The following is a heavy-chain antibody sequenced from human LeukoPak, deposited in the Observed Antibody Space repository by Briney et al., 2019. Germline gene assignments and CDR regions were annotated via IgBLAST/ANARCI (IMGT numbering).Heavy chain of an antibody. Sequence: PGGSVRLSCAGSGFIFSNYVMNWVRQAPGKGLEWVSSISCRGVSTNYADFVKGRFTISRDNSKSTLYLQMNSLRAEDTAVYYCATDPATVGITTRDFWGQGTLVTVSS. CDR1: GFIFSNYV. CDR3: ATDPATVGITTRDF. CDR2: ISCRGVST. D-gene: IGHD1-26*01. V-gene: IGHV3-23*01. J-gene: IGHJ4*02.